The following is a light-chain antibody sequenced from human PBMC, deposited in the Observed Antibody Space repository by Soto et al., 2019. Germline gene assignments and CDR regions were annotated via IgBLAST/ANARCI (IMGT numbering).Light chain of an antibody. V-gene: IGLV2-8*01. CDR2: EVS. CDR1: SSDISGHNY. CDR3: SPYAGGNNWV. Sequence: QSVLTQPPSASGSPGQSVTISCTGASSDISGHNYVSWYQQHPGKAPKLMIYEVSKRPSWVPDRFSASKSGNTASLTVSGLQGEDEADYYCSPYAGGNNWVFGGGTKLTVL. J-gene: IGLJ3*02.